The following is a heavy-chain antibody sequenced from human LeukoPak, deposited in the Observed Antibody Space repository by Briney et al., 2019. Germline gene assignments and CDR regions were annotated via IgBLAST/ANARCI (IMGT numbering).Heavy chain of an antibody. CDR2: MNPNSGNT. D-gene: IGHD3-9*01. CDR3: ARGGYDILTGYSPQYYYYGMDV. J-gene: IGHJ6*02. CDR1: GYTFTSYD. V-gene: IGHV1-8*01. Sequence: ASVKVSCKASGYTFTSYDINWVRQATGQGLEWMGWMNPNSGNTGYAQKFQGRVTMTRNTSISTAYMELSSLRSEDTAVYYCARGGYDILTGYSPQYYYYGMDVWGQGTTATVSS.